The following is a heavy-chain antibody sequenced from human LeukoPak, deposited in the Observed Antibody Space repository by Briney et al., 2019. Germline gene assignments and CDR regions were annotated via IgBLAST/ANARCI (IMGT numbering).Heavy chain of an antibody. Sequence: GGSLRLSCAASGFNVRSNHMNWVRQAPGKGLEWVSVIYTGGGTYYADSVRGRFSISRDNSKSTLYLRMNSLRAEDTAVYYCARSFGPKNLTHMGEYNSGPGQFDYWGQGTLVTVSS. V-gene: IGHV3-66*01. D-gene: IGHD6-19*01. J-gene: IGHJ4*02. CDR2: IYTGGGT. CDR3: ARSFGPKNLTHMGEYNSGPGQFDY. CDR1: GFNVRSNH.